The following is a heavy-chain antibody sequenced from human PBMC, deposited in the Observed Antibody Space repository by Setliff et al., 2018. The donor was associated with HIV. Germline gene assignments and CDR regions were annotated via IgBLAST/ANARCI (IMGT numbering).Heavy chain of an antibody. V-gene: IGHV4-39*01. J-gene: IGHJ4*02. CDR1: GGSISSSSYY. D-gene: IGHD6-13*01. Sequence: SETLSLTCTVSGGSISSSSYYWGWIRQPPGKGLEWIGSIYYSGITYYNPSLTSRVTISVDTSKNQFSLKLSSVAAADTAVYNCARQNRIAAAGTEIDYWGQGTLVTVSS. CDR3: ARQNRIAAAGTEIDY. CDR2: IYYSGIT.